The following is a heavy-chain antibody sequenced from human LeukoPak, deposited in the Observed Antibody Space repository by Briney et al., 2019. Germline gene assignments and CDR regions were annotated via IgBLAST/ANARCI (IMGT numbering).Heavy chain of an antibody. V-gene: IGHV3-21*01. J-gene: IGHJ4*02. D-gene: IGHD3-3*01. CDR3: ARDRPTNTIFGEEHYFDY. CDR2: ISSSSSYI. CDR1: GFTFSSYS. Sequence: KPGGSLRLSCAASGFTFSSYSMNWLRQAPGQGLEGVSSISSSSSYIYYADSVKGRFTISRDNAKNALYLRMNSLRAEDTAVYYCARDRPTNTIFGEEHYFDYWGQGTLVTVSS.